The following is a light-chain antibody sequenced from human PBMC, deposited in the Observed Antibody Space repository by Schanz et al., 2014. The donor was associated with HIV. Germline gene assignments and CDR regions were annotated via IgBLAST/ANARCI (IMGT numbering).Light chain of an antibody. CDR1: QSVNSNF. Sequence: EIVLTQSPGTLSLSPGERATLSCRASQSVNSNFLGWYQQKPGQAPRLLIFGASNRATGTPDRFSGSESGTDFTLTISRVEPEDYAVYYCQQYGSFPWTFGQGPKVEVK. J-gene: IGKJ1*01. V-gene: IGKV3-20*01. CDR2: GAS. CDR3: QQYGSFPWT.